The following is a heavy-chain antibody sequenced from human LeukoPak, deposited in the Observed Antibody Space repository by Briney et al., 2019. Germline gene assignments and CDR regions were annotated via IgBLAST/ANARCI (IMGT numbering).Heavy chain of an antibody. CDR2: ITGDGSI. J-gene: IGHJ4*02. CDR1: GFTFSSDW. Sequence: PGGSLRLSCAASGFTFSSDWMHWVRQAPGKGLVWVSRITGDGSISYADSVKGRFTISRDNAKNTLYLQMNSLRAEDTAVYYCARARDGYNYLYFDYWGQGSLVTVSS. CDR3: ARARDGYNYLYFDY. D-gene: IGHD5-24*01. V-gene: IGHV3-74*01.